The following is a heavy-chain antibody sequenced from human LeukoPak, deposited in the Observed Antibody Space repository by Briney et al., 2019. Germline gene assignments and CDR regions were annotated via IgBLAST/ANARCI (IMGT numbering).Heavy chain of an antibody. CDR1: GFTFSSHW. J-gene: IGHJ4*02. CDR2: INSDGSIT. V-gene: IGHV3-74*01. CDR3: ARDNRNYMFDY. Sequence: GGSLGLSCAASGFTFSSHWMHWVRQAPGKGLVWVSLINSDGSITTYADSVKGRFTISRDNAKNTLYLQMNSLRAEDTAVYYCARDNRNYMFDYWGQGILVTVSS. D-gene: IGHD5-24*01.